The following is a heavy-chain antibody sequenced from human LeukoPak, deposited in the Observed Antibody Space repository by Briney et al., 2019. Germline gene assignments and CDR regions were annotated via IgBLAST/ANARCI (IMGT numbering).Heavy chain of an antibody. Sequence: GGSLRLSCAASRFSFSSYSMNWVRQAPGKGLEWVSYISRVRPTMHYADSVRGRFTISRDNAKNSLYLQMNSLRDEDTAVYYCVRDPEALDYWGQGALVTVSS. CDR1: RFSFSSYS. J-gene: IGHJ4*02. CDR2: ISRVRPTM. CDR3: VRDPEALDY. V-gene: IGHV3-48*02.